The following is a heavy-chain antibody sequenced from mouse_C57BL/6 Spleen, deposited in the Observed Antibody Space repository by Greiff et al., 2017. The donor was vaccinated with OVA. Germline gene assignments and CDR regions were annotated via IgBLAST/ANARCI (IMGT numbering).Heavy chain of an antibody. CDR3: AREDYDYDEGYYYAMDY. V-gene: IGHV1-80*01. D-gene: IGHD2-4*01. CDR1: GYAFSSYW. Sequence: QVQLKQSGAELVKPGASVKISCKASGYAFSSYWMNWVKQRPGKGLEWIGQIYPGDGDTNYNGKFKGKATLTADKSSSTAYMQLSSLTSEDSAVYFCAREDYDYDEGYYYAMDYWGQGTTVTVSS. J-gene: IGHJ4*01. CDR2: IYPGDGDT.